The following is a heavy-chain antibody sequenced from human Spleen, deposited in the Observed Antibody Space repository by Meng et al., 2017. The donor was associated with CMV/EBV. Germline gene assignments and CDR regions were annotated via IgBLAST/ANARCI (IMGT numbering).Heavy chain of an antibody. J-gene: IGHJ4*02. D-gene: IGHD3-22*01. V-gene: IGHV4-28*01. Sequence: GRLQARDPGRVSPPDPLCLPCPVSGYSISSTNWWGWIRQPPGKGLEWIGYIYYSGSTSYNPSLKSRVTMSVDTSKNQFSLNLNSVTAVDTAVYYCARNVPGTSAYYDWGQGTLVTVSS. CDR1: GYSISSTNW. CDR3: ARNVPGTSAYYD. CDR2: IYYSGST.